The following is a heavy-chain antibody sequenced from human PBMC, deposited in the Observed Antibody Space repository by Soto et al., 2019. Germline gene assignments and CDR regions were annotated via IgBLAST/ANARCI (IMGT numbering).Heavy chain of an antibody. CDR2: ISSSGSTI. CDR3: AILHSVVVPAAKTALDDYYYYYMDV. V-gene: IGHV3-11*01. D-gene: IGHD2-2*01. CDR1: GFTFSDYY. Sequence: QVQLVESGGGLVKPGGSLRLSCAASGFTFSDYYMSWIRQAPGKGLEWVSYISSSGSTIYYADSVKGLFTISRANAKNPRDLKRNSLSAEDTAVYYCAILHSVVVPAAKTALDDYYYYYMDVWGKGTTVTVSS. J-gene: IGHJ6*03.